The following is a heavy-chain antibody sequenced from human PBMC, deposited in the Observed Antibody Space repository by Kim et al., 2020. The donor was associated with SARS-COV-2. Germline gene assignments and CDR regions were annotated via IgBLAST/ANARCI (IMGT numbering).Heavy chain of an antibody. V-gene: IGHV3-23*01. D-gene: IGHD1-26*01. CDR3: ANGEWELPFRFDY. J-gene: IGHJ4*02. CDR2: ISGSGGGT. CDR1: GFTFSSHA. Sequence: GGSLRLSCAASGFTFSSHAMSWVRQAPGKGLEWVSAISGSGGGTYYADSVKGRFTISRDNSKNTLYLQMNSLRAEDTAVYYCANGEWELPFRFDYWGQGTLVTVSS.